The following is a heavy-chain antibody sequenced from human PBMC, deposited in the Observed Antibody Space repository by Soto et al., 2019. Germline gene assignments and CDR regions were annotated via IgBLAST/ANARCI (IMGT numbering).Heavy chain of an antibody. CDR3: ARDLYYSSGRYFDHDAFDI. Sequence: ASVKVSCKASGYNFTSYGISWVRQAPGQGLEWMGWISPHNDRTKYARRFQDRVTMTTETPTSTVYMELGSLRPDDTAVYYCARDLYYSSGRYFDHDAFDIWGQGTVVTVS. D-gene: IGHD6-19*01. CDR1: GYNFTSYG. CDR2: ISPHNDRT. J-gene: IGHJ3*02. V-gene: IGHV1-18*01.